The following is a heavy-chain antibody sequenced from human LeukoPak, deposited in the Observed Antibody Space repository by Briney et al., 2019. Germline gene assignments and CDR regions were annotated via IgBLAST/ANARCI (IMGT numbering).Heavy chain of an antibody. CDR3: AKLWGITMIAIFDY. J-gene: IGHJ4*02. D-gene: IGHD3-22*01. CDR1: GFTFSSYA. CDR2: ISGSGGST. Sequence: GGSLRLSCAASGFTFSSYAMSWVRQAPGKGLKWVSAISGSGGSTYYADSVKGRFTISRDNSKNTLYLQMNSLRAEDTAVYYCAKLWGITMIAIFDYWGQGTLVTVSS. V-gene: IGHV3-23*01.